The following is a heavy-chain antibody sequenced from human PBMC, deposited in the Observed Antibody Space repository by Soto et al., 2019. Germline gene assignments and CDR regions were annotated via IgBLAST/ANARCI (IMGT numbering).Heavy chain of an antibody. Sequence: ASVKVSCKASGYTFTSYGISWVRQAPGQGLEWMGWISAYNGNTNYAQKPQGRVTMTRNTSISTAYMELSSLRSEDTAVYYCATRNWNYNPYYYGMDVWGQGTTVTVSS. D-gene: IGHD1-7*01. CDR3: ATRNWNYNPYYYGMDV. V-gene: IGHV1-18*01. CDR1: GYTFTSYG. J-gene: IGHJ6*02. CDR2: ISAYNGNT.